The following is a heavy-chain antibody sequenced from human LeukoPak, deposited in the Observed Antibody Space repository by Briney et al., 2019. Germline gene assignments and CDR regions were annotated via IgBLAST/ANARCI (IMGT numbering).Heavy chain of an antibody. Sequence: SETLSLTCTVSGGSISSYYWSWIWQPPGKGLEWIGYIYYSGSTNYNPSLRSRVTISVDTSKNQFSLKLSSVTAADTAVYYCARGGNYGDYDGYFDYWGKGALVTVSS. V-gene: IGHV4-59*08. CDR1: GGSISSYY. CDR2: IYYSGST. J-gene: IGHJ4*02. CDR3: ARGGNYGDYDGYFDY. D-gene: IGHD4-17*01.